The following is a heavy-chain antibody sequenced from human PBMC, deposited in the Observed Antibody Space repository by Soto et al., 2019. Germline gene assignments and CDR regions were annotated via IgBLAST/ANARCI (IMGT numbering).Heavy chain of an antibody. CDR3: AKDLMSTVTTLGH. CDR2: ISGAGTSK. CDR1: GYTFSSYV. V-gene: IGHV3-23*01. J-gene: IGHJ4*02. D-gene: IGHD4-17*01. Sequence: PGGSLRLSGAASGYTFSSYVMTWVRLAPGKGLEWVSSISGAGTSKFYADSVKGRFTISRDNSKNILYLEMDSLRAEDTAVYYCAKDLMSTVTTLGHWGQGTLVTVSS.